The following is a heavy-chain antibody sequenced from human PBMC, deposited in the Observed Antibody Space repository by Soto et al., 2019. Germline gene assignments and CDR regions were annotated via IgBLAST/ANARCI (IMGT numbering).Heavy chain of an antibody. V-gene: IGHV4-31*03. D-gene: IGHD3-22*01. CDR1: GGSLSSGGYY. CDR3: ARDAWDSSGYYYVYFDY. Sequence: QVQLQESGPGLVKPSQTLSLTCTVSGGSLSSGGYYWSWIRQHPGKGLEWIGYIYYSGSTYYNPSLKSRVTISVDTSKNQFSLKLSAVTAADTAVYYCARDAWDSSGYYYVYFDYWGQGTLVTVSS. J-gene: IGHJ4*02. CDR2: IYYSGST.